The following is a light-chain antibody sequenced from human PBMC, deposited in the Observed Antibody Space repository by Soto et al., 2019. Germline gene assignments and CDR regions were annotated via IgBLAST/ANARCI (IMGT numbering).Light chain of an antibody. CDR3: QQYGSSAPT. Sequence: EIVLTQSPGTLSLSPGERATLSCRASHSVSSSYLAWYQQKPGQAPRLLIYGASSRATGIPDRFSGSGSGTDFTLTISRLEPEDFAVYYCQQYGSSAPTFGGGTKV. CDR1: HSVSSSY. V-gene: IGKV3-20*01. J-gene: IGKJ4*01. CDR2: GAS.